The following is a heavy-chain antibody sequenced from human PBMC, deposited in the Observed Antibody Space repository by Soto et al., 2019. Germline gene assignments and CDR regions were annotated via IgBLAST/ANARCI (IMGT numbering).Heavy chain of an antibody. D-gene: IGHD1-1*01. V-gene: IGHV1-8*01. Sequence: QVHLVQSGAEVKEPGASVKVSCKASGYAFTTYDVNWVRQAAGQGLEWMGWMNTHTDDTGYAQKFQGRVTMTRNTSINTAYMELTSLTSDDAAVYYCVRGQLGCYFDLWGQGTLLTVSS. CDR1: GYAFTTYD. CDR3: VRGQLGCYFDL. CDR2: MNTHTDDT. J-gene: IGHJ5*02.